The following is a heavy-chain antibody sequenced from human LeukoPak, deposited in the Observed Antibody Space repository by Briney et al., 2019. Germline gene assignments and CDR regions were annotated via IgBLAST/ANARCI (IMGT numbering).Heavy chain of an antibody. D-gene: IGHD3-10*01. CDR2: ISGSGGST. CDR3: AKGGGSGSYYSYYYYGMDV. CDR1: GFTFSSYA. J-gene: IGHJ6*02. V-gene: IGHV3-23*01. Sequence: GGSLRLSCAASGFTFSSYAMSWVRQAPGKGLEWVSAISGSGGSTYYADSVKGRFTISRDNSKNTLYLQMNSLRAEDTAVYYCAKGGGSGSYYSYYYYGMDVWGQGTTVTVSS.